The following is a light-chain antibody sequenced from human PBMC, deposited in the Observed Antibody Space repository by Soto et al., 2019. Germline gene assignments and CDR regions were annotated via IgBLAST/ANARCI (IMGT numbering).Light chain of an antibody. CDR1: STDVGGYNY. Sequence: QSVLTQPRSVSGSPGQSVTISCTGTSTDVGGYNYVSWYQQHPGKVPKLMLYDVSKRPSGVPDRFSGSKSGNTASLTISGLQAEDEADYYCCSHAGSDILYVFGSGTKVTVL. J-gene: IGLJ1*01. CDR2: DVS. V-gene: IGLV2-11*01. CDR3: CSHAGSDILYV.